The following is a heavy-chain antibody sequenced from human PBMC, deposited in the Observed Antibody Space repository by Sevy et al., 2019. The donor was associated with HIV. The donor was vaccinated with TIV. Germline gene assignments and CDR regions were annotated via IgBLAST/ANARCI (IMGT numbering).Heavy chain of an antibody. Sequence: ASVKVSCKASGYTFATYGVSWVRQAPGQGLEWMGWISPYTANKNYPQRFQARVTMATDTSTSTAYLELRNLRSDDTAVYYCARDTPQGVVILPPSMMRGIDVWGQGTLVTVSS. D-gene: IGHD3-10*01. CDR2: ISPYTANK. V-gene: IGHV1-18*01. CDR1: GYTFATYG. CDR3: ARDTPQGVVILPPSMMRGIDV. J-gene: IGHJ4*02.